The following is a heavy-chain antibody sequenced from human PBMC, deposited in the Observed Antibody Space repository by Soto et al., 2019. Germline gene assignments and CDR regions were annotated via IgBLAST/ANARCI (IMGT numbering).Heavy chain of an antibody. CDR2: IYYSGST. Sequence: PSETLSLTCTLSGGSISSGGYYWSWIRQHPGKGLEWIGYIYYSGSTYYNPSLKSRVTISVDTSKNQFSLKLSSVTAADTAVYYCAREDCSGGSCYNWFDPWGQGTLVTVSS. CDR3: AREDCSGGSCYNWFDP. D-gene: IGHD2-15*01. J-gene: IGHJ5*02. CDR1: GGSISSGGYY. V-gene: IGHV4-31*03.